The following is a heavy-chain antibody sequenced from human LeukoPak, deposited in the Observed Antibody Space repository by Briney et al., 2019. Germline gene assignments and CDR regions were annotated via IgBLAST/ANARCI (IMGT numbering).Heavy chain of an antibody. J-gene: IGHJ4*02. CDR3: ARRGTVTTERFDY. CDR2: IYYSGST. D-gene: IGHD4-11*01. V-gene: IGHV4-34*01. CDR1: GGSFSGYY. Sequence: SETLSLTCAVYGGSFSGYYWSWIRQPPGKGLEWIGSIYYSGSTYYNPSLKSRVTISVDTSKNQFSLKLSSVTAADTAVYYCARRGTVTTERFDYWGQGTLVTVSS.